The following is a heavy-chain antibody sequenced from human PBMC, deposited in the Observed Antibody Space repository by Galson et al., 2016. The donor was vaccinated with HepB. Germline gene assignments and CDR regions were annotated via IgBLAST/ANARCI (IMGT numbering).Heavy chain of an antibody. J-gene: IGHJ6*02. D-gene: IGHD3-3*01. Sequence: TLSLTCIVSGGSISSGGYYWSWIRQHPGKGLEWIGNIYDGGTTYYNPSLKSRVTISVDTSKNQFSLKLSYVSAADTAVYYCARGAGRGYDFWSGFLTDNDYYGMDVWGQGTTVTVSS. CDR3: ARGAGRGYDFWSGFLTDNDYYGMDV. CDR2: IYDGGTT. V-gene: IGHV4-31*03. CDR1: GGSISSGGYY.